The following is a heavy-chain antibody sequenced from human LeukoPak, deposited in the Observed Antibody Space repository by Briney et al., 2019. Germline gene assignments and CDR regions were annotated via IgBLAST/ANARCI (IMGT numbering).Heavy chain of an antibody. V-gene: IGHV3-64*01. J-gene: IGHJ4*02. CDR3: ARLGSYYDLDY. D-gene: IGHD3-10*01. CDR1: GFTFSSYA. CDR2: ISSNGGST. Sequence: GGSLRLSCAASGFTFSSYAMLWVRQAPGKGLEYVSVISSNGGSTYYASSVTGRFTISRVNSRNTLYLQMGSLRAEDMAVYFCARLGSYYDLDYWGQGTLDTVSS.